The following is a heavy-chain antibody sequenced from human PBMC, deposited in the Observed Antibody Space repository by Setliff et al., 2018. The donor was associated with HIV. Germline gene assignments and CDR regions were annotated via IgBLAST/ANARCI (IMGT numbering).Heavy chain of an antibody. CDR3: ARETYYYDNPQYYYYYMDV. D-gene: IGHD3-22*01. CDR1: GGSISSSSYY. Sequence: SETLSLTCTVSGGSISSSSYYWGWIRQPPGKGLEWIGSIYCSGSTYYNPSLKSRVTISVDTSKNQFSLKLRSVTAADTAVYYCARETYYYDNPQYYYYYMDVWGKGTTVTVSS. V-gene: IGHV4-39*07. J-gene: IGHJ6*03. CDR2: IYCSGST.